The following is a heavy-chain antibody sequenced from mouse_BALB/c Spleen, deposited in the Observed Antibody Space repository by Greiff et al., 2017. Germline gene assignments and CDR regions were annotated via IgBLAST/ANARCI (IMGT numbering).Heavy chain of an antibody. J-gene: IGHJ3*01. Sequence: QVQLQQPGAELVKPGASVKLSCKASGYTFTSYWMHWVKQRPGQGLEWIGEINPSNGRTNYNEKFKSKATLTVDKSSSTAYMQLSSLTSEDSAVYYCARPNDYSWFAYWGQGTLVTVSA. D-gene: IGHD2-4*01. V-gene: IGHV1S81*02. CDR2: INPSNGRT. CDR1: GYTFTSYW. CDR3: ARPNDYSWFAY.